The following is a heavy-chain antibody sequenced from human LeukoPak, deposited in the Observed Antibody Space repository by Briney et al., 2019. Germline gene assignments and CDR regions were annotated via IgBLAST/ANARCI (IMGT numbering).Heavy chain of an antibody. J-gene: IGHJ3*02. CDR3: AREIWKFNI. V-gene: IGHV7-4-1*02. CDR1: GYSFNSQG. D-gene: IGHD1-1*01. CDR2: INTDSGNP. Sequence: ASVKVSCKASGYSFNSQGMNWVRQAPGQGLEWMGWINTDSGNPTYAQGFTGRFVFSLDSSVSTAYLQISNLMPEDTAKYYCAREIWKFNIWAKGPMV.